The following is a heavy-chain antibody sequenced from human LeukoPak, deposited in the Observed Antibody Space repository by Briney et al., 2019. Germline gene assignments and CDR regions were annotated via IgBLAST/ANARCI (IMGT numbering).Heavy chain of an antibody. CDR2: INSDGGIT. J-gene: IGHJ3*02. D-gene: IGHD4-23*01. Sequence: GGSLRLSCAASGFTFSSYWMHWVRQAPGKGLVWVSHINSDGGITTCANSVKGRFTISRDNAKNTLYLQMNSLRAEDTAVYYCAKFDYGGNSGGAFDIWGQGTMVTVSS. CDR3: AKFDYGGNSGGAFDI. V-gene: IGHV3-74*01. CDR1: GFTFSSYW.